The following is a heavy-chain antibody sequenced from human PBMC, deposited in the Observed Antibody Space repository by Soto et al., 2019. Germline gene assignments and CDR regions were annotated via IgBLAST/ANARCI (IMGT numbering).Heavy chain of an antibody. CDR3: ARLPDQVVPAAHFDY. CDR2: INHSGST. J-gene: IGHJ4*02. V-gene: IGHV4-34*01. CDR1: GGSFSGYY. Sequence: SETLSLTCAVYGGSFSGYYWSWIRQPPGKGLEWIGEINHSGSTNYNPSLKSRVTISVDTSKNQFSLKLSSVTAADTAVYYCARLPDQVVPAAHFDYWGQGTLVTVSS. D-gene: IGHD2-2*01.